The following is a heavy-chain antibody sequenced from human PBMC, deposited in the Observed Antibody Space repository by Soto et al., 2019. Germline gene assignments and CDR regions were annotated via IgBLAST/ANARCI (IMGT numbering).Heavy chain of an antibody. D-gene: IGHD3-10*01. CDR1: GGTFSDSV. CDR3: ARGRDGSNYYFDY. J-gene: IGHJ4*02. V-gene: IGHV1-69*01. CDR2: IVPIFGKA. Sequence: QVQLVQSGPEVKKPGSSVKVSCKASGGTFSDSVTSWVRQAPGQGLEWMGGIVPIFGKANLAEKFQDRVTITADESTSSDYMELSSLRSEDSAVYYCARGRDGSNYYFDYWGQVTLVTVSS.